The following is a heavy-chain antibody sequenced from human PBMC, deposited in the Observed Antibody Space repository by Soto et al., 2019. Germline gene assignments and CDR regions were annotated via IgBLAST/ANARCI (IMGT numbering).Heavy chain of an antibody. Sequence: GGSLRLSCAASGFTFSSYSMNWVRQAPGKGLEWVSVISGSGGSTYYAESVKGRFTISRDNSKNTLYLQMNSLRADDTAVYNCAKSRGCFHPFDYWGQGTLVTVSS. CDR3: AKSRGCFHPFDY. D-gene: IGHD6-13*01. CDR1: GFTFSSYS. CDR2: ISGSGGST. J-gene: IGHJ4*02. V-gene: IGHV3-23*01.